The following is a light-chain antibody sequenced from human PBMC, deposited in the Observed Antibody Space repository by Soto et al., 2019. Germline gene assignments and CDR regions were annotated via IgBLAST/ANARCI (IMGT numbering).Light chain of an antibody. V-gene: IGKV3-11*01. CDR3: QQRSNWPRT. CDR2: DAS. Sequence: VVNQSLAALSVSPGERATLSCRTSQSVSSYLAWYQHKPGRAPRLLIYDASDRATGIPARFSGSGSGTDFTLTISILEPEDFAVYYCQQRSNWPRTFCQVTKVDI. CDR1: QSVSSY. J-gene: IGKJ1*01.